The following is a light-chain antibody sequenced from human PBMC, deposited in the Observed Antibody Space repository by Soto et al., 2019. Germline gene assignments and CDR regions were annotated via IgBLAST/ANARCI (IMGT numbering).Light chain of an antibody. J-gene: IGKJ4*01. CDR2: GAS. V-gene: IGKV3-20*01. Sequence: EIVLTQSPGTLSLSPGERATLSCRASQSVSSSYLAWYQQKPGQAPRLLIYGASSRATGIPDRFSGSGSGTDVTLTISRLEPEDFAVYYCQQYGSSPPRFTFGGGTKVDIK. CDR1: QSVSSSY. CDR3: QQYGSSPPRFT.